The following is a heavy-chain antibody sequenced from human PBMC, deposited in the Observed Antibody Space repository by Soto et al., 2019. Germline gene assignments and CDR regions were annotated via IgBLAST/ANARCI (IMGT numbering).Heavy chain of an antibody. CDR1: GFTFSSYS. V-gene: IGHV3-23*01. CDR2: MSGRGGTT. D-gene: IGHD3-22*01. CDR3: ATKSSGSNPLDY. J-gene: IGHJ4*02. Sequence: PGGSLRLSCAASGFTFSSYSMNWVRQAPGKGLEWVSVMSGRGGTTYYADSVKGRFTISRDNSKNTLFLQMNSLRADDTAVYYCATKSSGSNPLDYWGQGTLVTVSS.